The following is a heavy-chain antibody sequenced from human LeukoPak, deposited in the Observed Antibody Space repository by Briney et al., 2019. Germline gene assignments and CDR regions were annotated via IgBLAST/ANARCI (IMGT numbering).Heavy chain of an antibody. J-gene: IGHJ6*02. CDR3: AKDYRHYYDSSGYYYYYYYGMDV. V-gene: IGHV3-23*01. CDR1: GFTFSSYA. Sequence: GGSLRLSCAASGFTFSSYAMSWVRQAPGKGLEWVSAISGSGGSTYYADSVKGRFTVSRDNSKNTLYLQMNSLRAVDTAVYYCAKDYRHYYDSSGYYYYYYYGMDVWGQGTTVTVSS. D-gene: IGHD3-22*01. CDR2: ISGSGGST.